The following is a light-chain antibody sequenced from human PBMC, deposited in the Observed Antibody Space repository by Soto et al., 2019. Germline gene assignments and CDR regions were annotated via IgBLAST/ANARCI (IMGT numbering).Light chain of an antibody. J-gene: IGKJ1*01. Sequence: EIVLTQSPGTLSLSPGERATLSCRASQSVSSTFLAWYQQKPGQAPRVLIYGSSARAAGIPDRFSGSGSGTDFTLTISRLEPEDFAVYCCQQYDSSRTFGQGTKVEMK. V-gene: IGKV3-20*01. CDR2: GSS. CDR1: QSVSSTF. CDR3: QQYDSSRT.